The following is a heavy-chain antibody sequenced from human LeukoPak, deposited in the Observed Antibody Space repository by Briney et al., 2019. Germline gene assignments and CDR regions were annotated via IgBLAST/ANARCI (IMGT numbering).Heavy chain of an antibody. CDR2: VYDNDIS. CDR1: GASIRSYF. Sequence: SETLSLTCSVSGASIRSYFWSWIRQSPGKGLEWIGYVYDNDISNFNPSLESRVTILVDRSKSQFSLKLRSVTAADTAVCYCARGLVLATDDAFDIWGPGTMVTVSS. CDR3: ARGLVLATDDAFDI. D-gene: IGHD5-12*01. V-gene: IGHV4-59*01. J-gene: IGHJ3*02.